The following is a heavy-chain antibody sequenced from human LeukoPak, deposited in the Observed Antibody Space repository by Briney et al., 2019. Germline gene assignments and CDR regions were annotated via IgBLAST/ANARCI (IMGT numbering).Heavy chain of an antibody. D-gene: IGHD2-15*01. CDR1: GFTFHYYW. CDR2: LKPEGSDK. V-gene: IGHV3-7*01. Sequence: GCSLRLSCAASGFTFHYYWMSWVRQAPGKGLAWVANLKPEGSDKYYVDSVKGRFTISRDNAKNSLYLQMNSLRAEDTAVYYCAREDMWAFDIWGQGTMVTVSS. CDR3: AREDMWAFDI. J-gene: IGHJ3*02.